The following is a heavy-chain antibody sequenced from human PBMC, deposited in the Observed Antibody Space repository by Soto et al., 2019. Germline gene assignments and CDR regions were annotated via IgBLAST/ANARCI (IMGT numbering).Heavy chain of an antibody. V-gene: IGHV3-33*01. CDR3: ARDAYGDFDY. Sequence: QVQLVESGGGVVQPGRSLRLSCAASGFTFSSCGMHWVRQAPGKGLEWVAVIWYDGSNKYYADSVKGRFTISRDNSKNTLYLQMNSLRAEDTAVYYCARDAYGDFDYWGQGTLVTVSS. D-gene: IGHD4-17*01. CDR2: IWYDGSNK. CDR1: GFTFSSCG. J-gene: IGHJ4*02.